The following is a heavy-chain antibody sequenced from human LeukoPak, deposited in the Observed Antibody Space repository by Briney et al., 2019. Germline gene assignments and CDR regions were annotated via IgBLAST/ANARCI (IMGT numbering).Heavy chain of an antibody. V-gene: IGHV3-30*18. D-gene: IGHD2-2*01. Sequence: PGGSLRLSCAASGFTFSSYGMHWVRQAPGKGLEWVAVISYDGSNKYYADSVKGRFTISRDNSKNTLYLQMNSLRAEDTAVYYCAKDDVVVPAAFDYWGQGTLVTVSS. CDR1: GFTFSSYG. CDR3: AKDDVVVPAAFDY. CDR2: ISYDGSNK. J-gene: IGHJ4*02.